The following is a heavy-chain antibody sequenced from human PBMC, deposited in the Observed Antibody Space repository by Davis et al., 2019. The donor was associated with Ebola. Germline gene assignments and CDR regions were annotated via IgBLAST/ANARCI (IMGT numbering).Heavy chain of an antibody. CDR1: GSTFSTYT. Sequence: GESLKISCAASGSTFSTYTMNWVRQAPGKGLEWVSYISSRGSTIYYAGSVEGRFTISRDNAKNSLYLQMNSLRDEDTAVYYCATFARGTRFDYWGQGTLVTVSS. J-gene: IGHJ4*02. CDR3: ATFARGTRFDY. D-gene: IGHD2/OR15-2a*01. V-gene: IGHV3-48*02. CDR2: ISSRGSTI.